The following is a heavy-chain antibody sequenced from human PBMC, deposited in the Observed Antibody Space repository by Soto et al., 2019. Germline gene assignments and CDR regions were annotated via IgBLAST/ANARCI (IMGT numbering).Heavy chain of an antibody. Sequence: EVQLVESGGGLVQPGGSLRLSCAASGFTFSSYSMNWVRQAPGKGLEWVSYISSSSSTIYYADSVKGRFTISRDTAKDSVYLQIPSGRAEDPAVYYCERSESVVGFIWAYYHYYMDVWGKGNTVTVSS. V-gene: IGHV3-48*01. D-gene: IGHD1-26*01. CDR2: ISSSSSTI. CDR1: GFTFSSYS. CDR3: ERSESVVGFIWAYYHYYMDV. J-gene: IGHJ6*03.